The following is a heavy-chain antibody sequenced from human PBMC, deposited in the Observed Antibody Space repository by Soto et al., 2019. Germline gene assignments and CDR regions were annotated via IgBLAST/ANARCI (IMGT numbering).Heavy chain of an antibody. CDR1: GFTFEAYG. Sequence: EMQLVESGGGLVQPGRSLRLSCAASGFTFEAYGMHWVRQAPGKGLEWVSGISWNSGTTGYADSVKGRFTISRDNAKNSLYMQMNSLRAEDTALYYCAKDVLWGGTATFAYGMDVWGQGTTVTVSS. CDR2: ISWNSGTT. V-gene: IGHV3-9*01. CDR3: AKDVLWGGTATFAYGMDV. J-gene: IGHJ6*02. D-gene: IGHD3-16*01.